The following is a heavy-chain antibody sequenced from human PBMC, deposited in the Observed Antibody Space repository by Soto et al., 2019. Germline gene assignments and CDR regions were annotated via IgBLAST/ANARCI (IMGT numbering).Heavy chain of an antibody. V-gene: IGHV1-18*01. Sequence: QVQLVESGGGVVQPGRSLRLSCAASGFTFSSYGMHWVRQAPGKGLEWVAWISGYNGNTDSAQKFQGRVTVTTDTSTSTAHMELRNLRSDDTAVYYCARDRKYSNYCSNDCGHFFDYWGQGTLVTVS. J-gene: IGHJ4*02. CDR1: GFTFSSYG. D-gene: IGHD2-8*01. CDR3: ARDRKYSNYCSNDCGHFFDY. CDR2: ISGYNGNT.